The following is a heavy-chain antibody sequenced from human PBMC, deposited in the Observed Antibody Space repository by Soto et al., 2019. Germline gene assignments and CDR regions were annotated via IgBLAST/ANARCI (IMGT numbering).Heavy chain of an antibody. CDR3: ARGIKYGDYSRWCDP. Sequence: QVQLVQSGAEVKKPGASVKVSCKASGYTFTSYDINWVRQAPGQGLEYLGWMNPNSGNTGYVQKFQGRVTMTRNSSISKAYMELSSLRSEDTAVYYCARGIKYGDYSRWCDPWGQGTLVTVSS. CDR2: MNPNSGNT. V-gene: IGHV1-8*01. CDR1: GYTFTSYD. J-gene: IGHJ5*02. D-gene: IGHD4-17*01.